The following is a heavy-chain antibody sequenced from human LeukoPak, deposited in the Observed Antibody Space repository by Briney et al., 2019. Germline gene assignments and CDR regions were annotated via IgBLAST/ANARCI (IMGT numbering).Heavy chain of an antibody. CDR2: ISAYNGNT. CDR1: GYTFTSYG. CDR3: ARDGFGELTPDNWFDP. V-gene: IGHV1-18*01. D-gene: IGHD3-10*01. Sequence: ASVKVSCKASGYTFTSYGISWVRQAPGQGLEWMGWISAYNGNTNYAQKLQGRVTMTTDTSTSTAYMELRSLRSDDTAVYYCARDGFGELTPDNWFDPWGQGTLVTVSS. J-gene: IGHJ5*02.